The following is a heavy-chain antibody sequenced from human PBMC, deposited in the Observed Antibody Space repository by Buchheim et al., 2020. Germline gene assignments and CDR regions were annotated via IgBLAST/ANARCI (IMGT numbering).Heavy chain of an antibody. J-gene: IGHJ6*02. Sequence: QVQLQAWGAGLLKPSETLSLTCAVYGGSFSGYDWTWIRQPPGKGLEWIGEINHSGSTNYNPSLKSRVTLLVHTSENQFSLTLRSVTAADTAVYYCARYVPRNYGSGSYPKPDYYYGLDVWGQGTT. CDR3: ARYVPRNYGSGSYPKPDYYYGLDV. D-gene: IGHD3-10*01. CDR2: INHSGST. V-gene: IGHV4-34*01. CDR1: GGSFSGYD.